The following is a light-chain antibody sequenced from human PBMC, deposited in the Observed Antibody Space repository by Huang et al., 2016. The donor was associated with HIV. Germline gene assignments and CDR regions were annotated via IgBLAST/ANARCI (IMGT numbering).Light chain of an antibody. CDR3: MQGTHWPPYT. V-gene: IGKV2-30*02. Sequence: DVVMTQSPLSLPVTLGQPASISCRSSQSLVHSDGNTYLNWCQPRPGQSPRRLIYKVSNRDSGVPDRCSGSGSGTDFTLKISRVEAEDVGVYYCMQGTHWPPYTFGQGTKLEIK. CDR1: QSLVHSDGNTY. CDR2: KVS. J-gene: IGKJ2*01.